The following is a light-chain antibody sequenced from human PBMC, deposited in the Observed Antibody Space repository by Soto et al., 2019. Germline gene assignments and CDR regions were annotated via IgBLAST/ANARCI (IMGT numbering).Light chain of an antibody. CDR1: QSVSIL. CDR3: QQYDNWPIT. CDR2: GAS. V-gene: IGKV3-15*01. J-gene: IGKJ5*01. Sequence: MTPSPSSLCASVGDRVTLSCRASQSVSILLAWYQQKPGQAPRLLIYGASTRATGLPARFSGSGSGTEFTLIISSLQSEDSAVYYCQQYDNWPITFGQGTRLEI.